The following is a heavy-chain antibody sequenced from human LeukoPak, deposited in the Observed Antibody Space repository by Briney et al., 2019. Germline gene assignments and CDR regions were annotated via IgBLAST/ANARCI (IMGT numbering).Heavy chain of an antibody. J-gene: IGHJ4*02. CDR1: GGSISSTNYY. Sequence: SETLSLTCSVSGGSISSTNYYWGWIRQPPGKGLQWIGSIYYSGSTYYNPSLKSRVTISIDTSKTQFSLRLSSVTAADTAMYYCARLRSPGDFDYWGQGTLVTVSS. V-gene: IGHV4-39*07. CDR2: IYYSGST. CDR3: ARLRSPGDFDY. D-gene: IGHD1-26*01.